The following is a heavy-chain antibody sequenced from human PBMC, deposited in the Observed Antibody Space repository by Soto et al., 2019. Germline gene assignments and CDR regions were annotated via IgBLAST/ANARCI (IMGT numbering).Heavy chain of an antibody. V-gene: IGHV4-4*02. J-gene: IGHJ6*02. CDR3: ARAREARVGSFYYCDMDF. D-gene: IGHD1-26*01. CDR1: GGSISSSNW. Sequence: SESLSLTCAVSGGSISSSNWWSWVRQPPGKGLEGIGEIYHSGSTNYNPSLKSRVTISVDKSKTQFSLKLSSVTAADTAVYYCARAREARVGSFYYCDMDFWGQGTTATVSS. CDR2: IYHSGST.